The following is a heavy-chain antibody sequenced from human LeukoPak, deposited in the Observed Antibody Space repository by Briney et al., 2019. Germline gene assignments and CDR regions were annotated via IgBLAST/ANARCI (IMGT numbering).Heavy chain of an antibody. D-gene: IGHD6-13*01. V-gene: IGHV4-39*01. CDR3: ATSLDSSSPFDY. Sequence: SETLSLTCTVSGGSISSSSYYWGWIRQPPGKGLEWIGSIYYSGSTYYNPSLKSRVTISVDTSKNQFSLKLSSVTAADTAVYYCATSLDSSSPFDYWGQGTLVTVSS. CDR2: IYYSGST. J-gene: IGHJ4*02. CDR1: GGSISSSSYY.